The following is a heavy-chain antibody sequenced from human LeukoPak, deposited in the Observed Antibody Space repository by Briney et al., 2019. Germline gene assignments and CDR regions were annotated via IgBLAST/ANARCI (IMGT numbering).Heavy chain of an antibody. CDR2: IYSSGGT. Sequence: KPSETLSLNCSVSGGSISNQYWNWIRQPPGKGLEWIGYIYSSGGTQYNPSLKSRVTISIDTSKKQFSLKLSSVTSADTAVYYCATHRGNWFDSWGQGTLVTVSS. J-gene: IGHJ5*01. CDR3: ATHRGNWFDS. V-gene: IGHV4-59*11. CDR1: GGSISNQY.